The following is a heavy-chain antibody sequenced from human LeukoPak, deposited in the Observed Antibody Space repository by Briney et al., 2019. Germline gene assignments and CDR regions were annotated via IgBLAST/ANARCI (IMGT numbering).Heavy chain of an antibody. CDR1: GGSISSYY. J-gene: IGHJ6*02. CDR2: IYYSGST. Sequence: SETLSLTCTVSGGSISSYYWSWIRQPPGKGLEWIGYIYYSGSTNYNPSLKSRVTISVDTSKNQFSLKLSSVTAADTAVYYCAGDYSNGFYYYGMDVWGQGTTVTVSS. CDR3: AGDYSNGFYYYGMDV. D-gene: IGHD4-11*01. V-gene: IGHV4-59*01.